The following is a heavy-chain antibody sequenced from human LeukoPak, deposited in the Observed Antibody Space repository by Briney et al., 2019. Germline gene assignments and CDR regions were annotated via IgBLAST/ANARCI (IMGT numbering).Heavy chain of an antibody. CDR1: GFSFSETW. Sequence: GGSLRLSCAASGFSFSETWMSWVRQAPGKGLAWVGRITRKSDGETTDYAAPVKGRFTISRDDSKNMLYLQMSSLRAEDTAVYYCTPVSGPYWGQGTLVSVSS. CDR2: ITRKSDGETT. J-gene: IGHJ4*02. D-gene: IGHD5/OR15-5a*01. V-gene: IGHV3-15*01. CDR3: TPVSGPY.